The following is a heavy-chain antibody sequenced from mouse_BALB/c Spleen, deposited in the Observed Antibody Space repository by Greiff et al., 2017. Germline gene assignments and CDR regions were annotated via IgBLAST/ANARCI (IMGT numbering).Heavy chain of an antibody. Sequence: VKLMESGPGLVAPSQSLSITCTVSGFSLTSYGVHWVRQPPGKGLEWLGVIWAGGSTNYNSALMSRLSISKDNSKSQVFLKMNSLQTDDTAMYYCARDQLGRRGFAYWGQGTLVTVSA. J-gene: IGHJ3*01. D-gene: IGHD4-1*02. CDR1: GFSLTSYG. V-gene: IGHV2-9*02. CDR3: ARDQLGRRGFAY. CDR2: IWAGGST.